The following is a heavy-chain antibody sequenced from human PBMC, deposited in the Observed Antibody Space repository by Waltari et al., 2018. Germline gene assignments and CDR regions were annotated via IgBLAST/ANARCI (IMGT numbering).Heavy chain of an antibody. CDR2: ISYDGSNK. Sequence: QVQLVESGGGVVQPGRSLRLSCAASGFTFSSYGMHWVLQAPGTWLACVAGISYDGSNKYYADSVKGRFTISRDNSKNTLYLQMNSLRAEDTAVYYCAKFDLCSSTSCYGGYYYYGMDVWGQGTTVTVSS. J-gene: IGHJ6*02. CDR3: AKFDLCSSTSCYGGYYYYGMDV. D-gene: IGHD2-2*01. V-gene: IGHV3-30*18. CDR1: GFTFSSYG.